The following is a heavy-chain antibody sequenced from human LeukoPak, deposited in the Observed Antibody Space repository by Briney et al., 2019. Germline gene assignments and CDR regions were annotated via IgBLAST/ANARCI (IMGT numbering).Heavy chain of an antibody. CDR2: MNPNSGNT. J-gene: IGHJ4*02. CDR1: GYTFTSYD. CDR3: ARVVEYCSSTSCSLGLDY. D-gene: IGHD2-2*01. Sequence: ASVTVSCKASGYTFTSYDINWVRQATGQGLEWMGWMNPNSGNTGYAQKFQGRVTMTRNTSISTAYMELSSLRSEDTAVYYCARVVEYCSSTSCSLGLDYWGQGTLVTVSS. V-gene: IGHV1-8*01.